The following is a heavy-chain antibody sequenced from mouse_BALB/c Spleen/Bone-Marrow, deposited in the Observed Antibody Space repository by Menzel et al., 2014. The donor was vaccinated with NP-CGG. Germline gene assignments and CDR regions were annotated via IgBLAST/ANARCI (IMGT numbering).Heavy chain of an antibody. J-gene: IGHJ2*01. V-gene: IGHV1-69*01. CDR3: ARGGANVDY. CDR1: GHTFTEHW. CDR2: IDISDSYT. Sequence: LQQSGAELVMPGASVKMSCKASGHTFTEHWMHWVKQRSGQGLEWIGAIDISDSYTTYNQKFKGKATLTVDESSSTAYMQLSRLTSEDSAVYYCARGGANVDYWGQGTTLTVSS.